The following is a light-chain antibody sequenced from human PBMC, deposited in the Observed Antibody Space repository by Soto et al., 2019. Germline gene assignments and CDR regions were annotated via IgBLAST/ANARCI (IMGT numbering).Light chain of an antibody. CDR1: SSDVGCYNY. V-gene: IGLV2-14*01. CDR3: SSYTSSSTRHVV. CDR2: DVS. J-gene: IGLJ2*01. Sequence: QSALTQPASVSGSPGQSITISCTGTSSDVGCYNYVSWYQQHPGKAPKLMIYDVSNRPSGVSNRFSGSKSGNTASLTISGLQAEDEADYYCSSYTSSSTRHVVFGGGTKLTVL.